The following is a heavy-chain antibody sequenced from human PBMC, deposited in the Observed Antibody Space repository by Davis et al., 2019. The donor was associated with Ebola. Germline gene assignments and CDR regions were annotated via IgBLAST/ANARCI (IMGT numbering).Heavy chain of an antibody. CDR2: FYYSGST. V-gene: IGHV4-59*01. CDR1: GGSISSYY. J-gene: IGHJ4*02. CDR3: ARYYYDSISYYSHIPYYFDY. D-gene: IGHD3-22*01. Sequence: MPGGSLRLSCTVSGGSISSYYWSWIRQPPGKGLEWIGYFYYSGSTNYNPSLKSRVTISVDTSKNQFSLKLSSVTAADTAVYYFARYYYDSISYYSHIPYYFDYWGLGTLVTVSS.